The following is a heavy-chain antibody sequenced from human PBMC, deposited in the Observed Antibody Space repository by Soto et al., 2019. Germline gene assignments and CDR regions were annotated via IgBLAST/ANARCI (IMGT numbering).Heavy chain of an antibody. CDR2: IWYDGSNK. V-gene: IGHV3-33*01. J-gene: IGHJ3*02. CDR3: ARDRMYSSGHEAFDI. Sequence: QVQLVESGGGVVQTGRSLRLSCAASGFTFSSYGMHWVRQAPGKGLEWVAVIWYDGSNKYYADAVKGRFTISRDNSKNTLYLQMNSMRAEDTAVYYCARDRMYSSGHEAFDIWGQGTMVTVSS. D-gene: IGHD6-19*01. CDR1: GFTFSSYG.